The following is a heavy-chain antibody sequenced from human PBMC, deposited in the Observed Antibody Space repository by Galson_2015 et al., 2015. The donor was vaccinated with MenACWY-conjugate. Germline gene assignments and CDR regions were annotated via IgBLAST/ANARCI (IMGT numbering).Heavy chain of an antibody. J-gene: IGHJ3*01. CDR2: INSDSTTT. V-gene: IGHV3-48*04. CDR1: GFSFASHS. Sequence: ALRLSCAASGFSFASHSMNRVRQAPGEGLEWLSYINSDSTTTYYADSVKGRFTISRVNAKNSLYLQMNSLTAGATAVYYCATSCLGECSLMWGQGTMVVVSS. CDR3: ATSCLGECSLM. D-gene: IGHD2-21*01.